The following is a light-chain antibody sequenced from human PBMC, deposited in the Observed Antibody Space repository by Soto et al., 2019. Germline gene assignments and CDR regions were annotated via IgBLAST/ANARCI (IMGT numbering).Light chain of an antibody. Sequence: QSVLAQPPSASGTPGQRVTISCSVSSSNIGSNTVNWYQQLPGTAPKLLIYSNNQRPSGVPDRFSGSKSGTSASLAISGLQSEDEADYYCAAWDDSLNGHYVFGTGPKV. J-gene: IGLJ1*01. V-gene: IGLV1-44*01. CDR2: SNN. CDR1: SSNIGSNT. CDR3: AAWDDSLNGHYV.